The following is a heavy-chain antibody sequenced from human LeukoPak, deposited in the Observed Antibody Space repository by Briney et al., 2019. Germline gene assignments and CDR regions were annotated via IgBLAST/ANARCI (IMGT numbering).Heavy chain of an antibody. Sequence: GGSLRLSCAASGFTFSSYAMHWVRQAPGKGLEWVAVISYDGSNKYYADSAKGRFTISRDNSKNTLYLQMNSLRAEDTAVYYCARDFGLWLHYFDYWGQGTLVTVSS. CDR2: ISYDGSNK. CDR3: ARDFGLWLHYFDY. D-gene: IGHD5-18*01. V-gene: IGHV3-30-3*01. J-gene: IGHJ4*02. CDR1: GFTFSSYA.